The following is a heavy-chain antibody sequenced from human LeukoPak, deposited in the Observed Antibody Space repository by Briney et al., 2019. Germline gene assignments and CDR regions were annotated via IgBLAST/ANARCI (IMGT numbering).Heavy chain of an antibody. Sequence: ASVKVSCKASGGTFTHYVISWVRQAPGQGLEWMGGIAPISGTPMYAQRFQGRVTITADTSTYTAYLEMSSLTSEDTTVYYCARGGEYYSESGNLVDASDVWGKGTMVPVPA. CDR1: GGTFTHYV. J-gene: IGHJ3*01. D-gene: IGHD3-10*01. V-gene: IGHV1-69*06. CDR2: IAPISGTP. CDR3: ARGGEYYSESGNLVDASDV.